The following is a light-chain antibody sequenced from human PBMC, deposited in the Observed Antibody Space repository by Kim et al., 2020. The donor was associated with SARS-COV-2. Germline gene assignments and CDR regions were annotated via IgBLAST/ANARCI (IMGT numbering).Light chain of an antibody. CDR2: WAS. CDR3: QQYYSATWA. V-gene: IGKV4-1*01. CDR1: QSVLNCSDNNSC. J-gene: IGKJ1*01. Sequence: PTIDSESSQSVLNCSDNNSCIAWYEQKPEQPAKLLIYWASARESVVPGRFRGIGAGTDFTLTISGLQTEDVAVYDCQQYYSATWAFGQGTKVDIK.